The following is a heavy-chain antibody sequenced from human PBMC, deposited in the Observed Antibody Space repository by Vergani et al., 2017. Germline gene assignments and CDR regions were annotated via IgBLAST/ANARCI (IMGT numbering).Heavy chain of an antibody. D-gene: IGHD3-10*01. J-gene: IGHJ4*02. CDR3: ARVITMVRGVIIAYFDY. Sequence: QVQLQESGPGLVKPSETLSLTCAVSGYSISSGDYYWSWIRQPPGKGLEWIGYIYYSGSTYYNPSLKSRVTISVDTSKNQFSLKLSSVTAADTAVYYCARVITMVRGVIIAYFDYWGQGTLVTVSS. CDR2: IYYSGST. CDR1: GYSISSGDYY. V-gene: IGHV4-30-4*08.